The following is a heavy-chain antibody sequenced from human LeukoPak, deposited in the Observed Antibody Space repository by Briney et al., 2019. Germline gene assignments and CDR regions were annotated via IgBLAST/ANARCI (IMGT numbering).Heavy chain of an antibody. CDR1: GYSISSGYY. J-gene: IGHJ6*03. CDR3: ARESITWITAMRGYYYYMDV. D-gene: IGHD5-18*01. Sequence: SETLSLTCAVSGYSISSGYYWGWIRQPPGKGLEWIGSIYHSGSPYYHPSLKSRVTISVDTSKNQFSLKLSSVTAADTAVYYCARESITWITAMRGYYYYMDVWGKGTTVTVSS. CDR2: IYHSGSP. V-gene: IGHV4-38-2*02.